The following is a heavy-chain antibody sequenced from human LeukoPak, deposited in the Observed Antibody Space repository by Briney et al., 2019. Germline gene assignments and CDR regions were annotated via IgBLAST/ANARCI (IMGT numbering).Heavy chain of an antibody. CDR3: ARTYRPSYSDNSGYDN. J-gene: IGHJ4*02. D-gene: IGHD3-22*01. V-gene: IGHV4-59*12. Sequence: SETLSLTCSVSGGSISIYYWSWIRQPPGKGLEWIGYVYNSGSTDYNPSLKSRVTISVDTSKNQFSLKLSSVTAADTAVYYCARTYRPSYSDNSGYDNWGQGTLVTVSS. CDR1: GGSISIYY. CDR2: VYNSGST.